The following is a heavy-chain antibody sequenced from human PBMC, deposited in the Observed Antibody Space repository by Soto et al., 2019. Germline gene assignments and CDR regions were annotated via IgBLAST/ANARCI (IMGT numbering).Heavy chain of an antibody. D-gene: IGHD2-15*01. V-gene: IGHV5-51*01. CDR3: ARGYCSGGSCYSSSFWFDP. CDR2: IYPGDSDT. Sequence: PGESLKISCKGSGYSFTSYWIGWVRQMPGKGLEWMGIIYPGDSDTRYSPTFQGQVTISADKSISTAYLQWSSLKASDTAMYYCARGYCSGGSCYSSSFWFDPWGQGTLVTVSS. J-gene: IGHJ5*02. CDR1: GYSFTSYW.